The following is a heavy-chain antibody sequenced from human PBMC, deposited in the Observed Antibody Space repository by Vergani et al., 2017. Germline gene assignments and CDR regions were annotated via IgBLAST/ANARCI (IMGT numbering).Heavy chain of an antibody. Sequence: VQLVESGGGVVKPGGSLRLSCAASGFSFSSYSMNWVRQAPGKGLEWIAYLSTSGNIIYYSDSVRGRFTISRDTAKNSVFLHMNSLAADDTGVYYCARDLSGLPWDWGQGTLVSVSS. CDR1: GFSFSSYS. J-gene: IGHJ4*02. D-gene: IGHD3-10*01. V-gene: IGHV3-48*01. CDR2: LSTSGNII. CDR3: ARDLSGLPWD.